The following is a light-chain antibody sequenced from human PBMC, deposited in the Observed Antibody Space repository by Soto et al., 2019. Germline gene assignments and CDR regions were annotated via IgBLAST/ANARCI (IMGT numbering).Light chain of an antibody. J-gene: IGKJ1*01. V-gene: IGKV1-5*01. CDR1: QSISSW. CDR2: DAC. CDR3: QQYNSYWT. Sequence: DIQMTQSPSTLSASVGDRVTITCRASQSISSWLAWYQQKPGKAPKLLIYDACSVESGVPSRFSGSGSGTEVTLTISRLQHDDFATYYCQQYNSYWTFGQGTKVEI.